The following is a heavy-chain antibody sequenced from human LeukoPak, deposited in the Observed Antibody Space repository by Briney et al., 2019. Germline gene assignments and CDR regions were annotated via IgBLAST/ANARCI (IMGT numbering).Heavy chain of an antibody. D-gene: IGHD7-27*01. CDR1: GYSFTNYY. V-gene: IGHV1-2*02. CDR3: ARDLGKDKAFDY. Sequence: ASVKASCKASGYSFTNYYTHWVRQAPGQGLEWMGWINPNSGGTNYAQKFQGRVTMTRDTSISTAYMELSRLRSDDTAVYYCARDLGKDKAFDYWGQGTLVTVSS. J-gene: IGHJ4*02. CDR2: INPNSGGT.